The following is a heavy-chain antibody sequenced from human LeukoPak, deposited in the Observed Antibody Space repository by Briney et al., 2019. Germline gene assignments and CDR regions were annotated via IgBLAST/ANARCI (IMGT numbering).Heavy chain of an antibody. CDR2: IIPIFGTA. Sequence: ASVKVSCKASGGTFSSYAISWVRQAAGQGLEWMGRIIPIFGTANYAQKFQGRVTITADESTSTAYMELSSLRSEDTAVYYCARGLDSLGFDYYYYYMDVWGKGTTVTVSS. V-gene: IGHV1-69*13. CDR1: GGTFSSYA. CDR3: ARGLDSLGFDYYYYYMDV. J-gene: IGHJ6*03. D-gene: IGHD3/OR15-3a*01.